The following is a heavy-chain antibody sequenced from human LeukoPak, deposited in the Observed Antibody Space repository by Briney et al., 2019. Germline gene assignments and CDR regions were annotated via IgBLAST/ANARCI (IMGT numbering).Heavy chain of an antibody. D-gene: IGHD3-9*01. CDR1: GFTFSSYG. J-gene: IGHJ3*02. CDR3: ASLNDINQPYDASDI. CDR2: IRYDGSNK. Sequence: GGSLRLSCAASGFTFSSYGMHWVRQAPGKGLEWVAFIRYDGSNKYYADSVKGRFTISRDNSKNTLYLQMNSLRAEDTAVYYCASLNDINQPYDASDIWGQGTMVTVSS. V-gene: IGHV3-30*02.